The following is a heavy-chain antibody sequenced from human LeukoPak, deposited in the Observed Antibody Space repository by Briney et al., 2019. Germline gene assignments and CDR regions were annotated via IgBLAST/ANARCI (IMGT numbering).Heavy chain of an antibody. V-gene: IGHV3-23*01. CDR2: ISNSDDST. CDR3: AKTGVAARQLSDY. Sequence: GGSLRLSCAASGFPFSSYAMSWVRQAPGKGLEWVSPISNSDDSTYYADSVKGRFTISRDNSKNTLYLQMNSLRAEDTAVYYCAKTGVAARQLSDYWGQGTLVTVSS. CDR1: GFPFSSYA. J-gene: IGHJ4*02. D-gene: IGHD6-6*01.